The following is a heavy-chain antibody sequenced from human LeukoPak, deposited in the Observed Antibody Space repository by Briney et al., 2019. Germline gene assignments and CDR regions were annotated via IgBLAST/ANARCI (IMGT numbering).Heavy chain of an antibody. CDR1: GFTLNSFA. CDR3: AKDSRVVGATAFDY. CDR2: ISYDGDIQ. V-gene: IGHV3-30*18. D-gene: IGHD1-26*01. J-gene: IGHJ4*02. Sequence: GRSLRLSCAASGFTLNSFAMHWARQALGKGLEWVAGISYDGDIQYYADSMKGRFTISRDNSKNTLYLQMNNLRADDTAVYYCAKDSRVVGATAFDYWGQGTLVTVSS.